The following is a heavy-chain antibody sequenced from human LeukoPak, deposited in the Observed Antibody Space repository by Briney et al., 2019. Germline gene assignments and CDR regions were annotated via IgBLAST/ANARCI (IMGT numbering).Heavy chain of an antibody. Sequence: GGSLRLSCAASGFTFSIYAMSWVRQAPGKGLEWVSAISGSGGSTYYADSVKGRFTISRDNSKNTLYLQMNSLRAEDTAVYYCAKGTLWELPLAPFDYWGQGTLVTVSS. V-gene: IGHV3-23*01. J-gene: IGHJ4*02. CDR2: ISGSGGST. D-gene: IGHD1-26*01. CDR1: GFTFSIYA. CDR3: AKGTLWELPLAPFDY.